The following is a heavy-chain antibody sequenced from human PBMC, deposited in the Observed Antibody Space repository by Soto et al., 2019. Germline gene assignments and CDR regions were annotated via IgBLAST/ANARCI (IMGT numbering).Heavy chain of an antibody. CDR1: GGTFTSDT. J-gene: IGHJ6*03. CDR2: IIPILGTG. Sequence: QVQLVQSGPEVKKSGSSVKVSCKLSGGTFTSDTISWLRQAPGQGLEWMGRIIPILGTGNYAQKFQGRVTITGDTSTNTGYLELSILPTEDTAVDYCAREECSYNMVTCPTYYMDVWGNGTTVTVSS. V-gene: IGHV1-69*08. D-gene: IGHD2-21*02. CDR3: AREECSYNMVTCPTYYMDV.